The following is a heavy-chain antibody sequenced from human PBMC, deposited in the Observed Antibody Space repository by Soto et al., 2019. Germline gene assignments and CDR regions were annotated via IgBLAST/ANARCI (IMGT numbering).Heavy chain of an antibody. Sequence: QVQLVQSGAEVKKPGASVKVSCKASGYTFTSYDINWVRQATGQGLEWMGWMNPNSGNTGYAQKFQGRVTMTRNTSISTAYMELSSLRSEDTAVYYCARVMYYDFWSGYYYGMAVWGQGTTVTVSS. V-gene: IGHV1-8*01. CDR1: GYTFTSYD. CDR3: ARVMYYDFWSGYYYGMAV. CDR2: MNPNSGNT. D-gene: IGHD3-3*01. J-gene: IGHJ6*02.